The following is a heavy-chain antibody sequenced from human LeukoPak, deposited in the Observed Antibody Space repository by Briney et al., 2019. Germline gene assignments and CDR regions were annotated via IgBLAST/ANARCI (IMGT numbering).Heavy chain of an antibody. J-gene: IGHJ4*02. CDR3: ARRADYESSGSYDC. V-gene: IGHV5-51*01. D-gene: IGHD3-22*01. CDR2: IYPGDSNI. Sequence: GESLKISCKGSGYSFNSYWIGWVPQLPGKGLEWRRIIYPGDSNIRYSPSLQGEVSISADKSISTAYLQWNSLKASDTAMYYCARRADYESSGSYDCWGEGTLVTVSS. CDR1: GYSFNSYW.